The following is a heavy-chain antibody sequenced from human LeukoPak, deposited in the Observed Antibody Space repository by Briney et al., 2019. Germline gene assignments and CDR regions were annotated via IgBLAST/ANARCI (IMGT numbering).Heavy chain of an antibody. CDR3: ATELPPRSGYYSYAFDI. Sequence: ASVTVSCKVSGYTLTELSMHWVRQAPGKGLEWMGGFDPEDGETIYAQKFQGRVTMTEDTSTDTAYMELSSLGSEDTAVYYCATELPPRSGYYSYAFDIWGQGTMVTVSS. J-gene: IGHJ3*02. V-gene: IGHV1-24*01. D-gene: IGHD3-22*01. CDR1: GYTLTELS. CDR2: FDPEDGET.